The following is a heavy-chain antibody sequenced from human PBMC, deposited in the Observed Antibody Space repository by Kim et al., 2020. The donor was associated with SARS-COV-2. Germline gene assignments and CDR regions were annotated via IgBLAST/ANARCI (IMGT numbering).Heavy chain of an antibody. J-gene: IGHJ4*02. CDR2: ISSRSTYI. CDR3: ANAKGSTGTRFDY. D-gene: IGHD1-1*01. CDR1: GFAFSSYG. V-gene: IGHV3-21*01. Sequence: GGSLRLSCAASGFAFSSYGMNWVRQAPGKGLEWVSSISSRSTYIYYANSVKGRFTISRDNAKNSLYLQMNSLRVEDTAVYYCANAKGSTGTRFDYWGQGTLVTVSS.